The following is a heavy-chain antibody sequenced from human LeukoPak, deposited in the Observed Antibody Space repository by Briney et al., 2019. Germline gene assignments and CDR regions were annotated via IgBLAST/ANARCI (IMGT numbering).Heavy chain of an antibody. CDR1: GGSVSSGSYY. J-gene: IGHJ4*02. V-gene: IGHV4-61*01. Sequence: SETLSLTCSVSGGSVSSGSYYWSWIRQPPGKGLEWIGYIYYTGSTNYNPSLKSRVTMSVDTSKNQFSLKLSSVTAADTAVYYRARFFEYWGQGTLVTVSS. CDR3: ARFFEY. CDR2: IYYTGST.